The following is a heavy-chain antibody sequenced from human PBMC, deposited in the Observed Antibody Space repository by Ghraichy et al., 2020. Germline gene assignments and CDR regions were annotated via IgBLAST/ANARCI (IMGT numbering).Heavy chain of an antibody. D-gene: IGHD6-19*01. Sequence: GESLNISCAASGFTFSSYGMHWVRQAPGKGLEWVAFIRYDGSNKYYADSVKGRFTISRDNSKNTLYLQMNSLRAEDTAVYYCAKDQRYSSGWPDAFDIWGQGTMVTVSS. CDR2: IRYDGSNK. CDR3: AKDQRYSSGWPDAFDI. V-gene: IGHV3-30*02. J-gene: IGHJ3*02. CDR1: GFTFSSYG.